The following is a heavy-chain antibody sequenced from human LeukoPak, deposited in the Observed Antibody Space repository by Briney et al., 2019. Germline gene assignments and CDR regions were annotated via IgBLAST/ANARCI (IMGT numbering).Heavy chain of an antibody. CDR1: GGTFSSYA. V-gene: IGHV1-69*13. Sequence: SVKVSCKASGGTFSSYAISWVRQAPGQGLEWMGGIIPIFGTANYAQKFQGRVTITADESTSTAYMELSSLRSEDTAVYYCARAKTVPYHDSSGYLHIDYWGQGTLVTVSS. CDR2: IIPIFGTA. CDR3: ARAKTVPYHDSSGYLHIDY. J-gene: IGHJ4*02. D-gene: IGHD3-22*01.